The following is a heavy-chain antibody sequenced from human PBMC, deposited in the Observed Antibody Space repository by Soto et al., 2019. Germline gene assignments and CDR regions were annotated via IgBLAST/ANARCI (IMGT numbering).Heavy chain of an antibody. CDR3: ARDSSGYDHGTDLQYYFDY. CDR2: IWYDGSNK. D-gene: IGHD5-12*01. V-gene: IGHV3-33*01. J-gene: IGHJ4*02. CDR1: GFTFSSYG. Sequence: GGSLRLSCAASGFTFSSYGMHWVRQAPGKGLEWVAVIWYDGSNKYYADSVKGRFTISRDNSKNTLYLQMNSLRAEDTAVYYCARDSSGYDHGTDLQYYFDYWGQGTLVTVS.